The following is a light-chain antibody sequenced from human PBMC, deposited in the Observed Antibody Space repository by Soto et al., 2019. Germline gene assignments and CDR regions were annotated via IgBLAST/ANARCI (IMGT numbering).Light chain of an antibody. CDR1: QSISSW. CDR2: DAS. J-gene: IGKJ1*01. Sequence: DIPMTQSPSTLSASVGDRVTITCRASQSISSWLAWYQQKPGKAPKLLIYDASSLESGVPSRISGSGSGTEFTLTISSLQPDDFATYYCRQYNSYSPGTFGQGTKVEMK. CDR3: RQYNSYSPGT. V-gene: IGKV1-5*01.